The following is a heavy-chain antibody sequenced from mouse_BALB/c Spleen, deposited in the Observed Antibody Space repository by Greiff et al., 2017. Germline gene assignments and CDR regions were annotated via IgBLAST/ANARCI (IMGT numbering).Heavy chain of an antibody. CDR1: GFTFSSYW. D-gene: IGHD1-1*01. CDR3: SSTVVEPYWYFDV. Sequence: EVKVEESGGGLVQPGGSMKLSCVASGFTFSSYWMSWVRQSPEKGLEWVAEIRLKSDNYATHYAESVKGKFTISRDDSKSRLYLQMNSLRAEDTGIYYCSSTVVEPYWYFDVWGAGTTVTVSS. V-gene: IGHV6-6*02. CDR2: IRLKSDNYAT. J-gene: IGHJ1*01.